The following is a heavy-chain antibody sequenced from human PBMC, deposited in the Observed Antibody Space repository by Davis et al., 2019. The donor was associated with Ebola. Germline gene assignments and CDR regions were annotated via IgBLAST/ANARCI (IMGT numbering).Heavy chain of an antibody. Sequence: GESLKIPCNGSGYSFTSYWIRRVRQMPGKGLAWKGWIDPSDSYTNYCPSFQGHVTISADRSISTAYLQWSSLKASDTARYYWARHSSGTWNYYYYYGMDVWGQGTTVTVSS. CDR2: IDPSDSYT. D-gene: IGHD6-13*01. CDR1: GYSFTSYW. CDR3: ARHSSGTWNYYYYYGMDV. J-gene: IGHJ6*02. V-gene: IGHV5-10-1*01.